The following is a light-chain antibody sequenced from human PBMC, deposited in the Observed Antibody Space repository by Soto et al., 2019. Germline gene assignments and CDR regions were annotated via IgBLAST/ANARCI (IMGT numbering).Light chain of an antibody. V-gene: IGKV1-27*01. CDR3: QKYNSAPLT. CDR1: QGIGVY. CDR2: AAS. Sequence: GDRVTITCRASQGIGVYLAWFQQKPGNVPKLLSYAASTLQSGVPSRFSGSGSGTDFTLTISSLQPEDVATYYCQKYNSAPLTFGGGTKVEIK. J-gene: IGKJ4*01.